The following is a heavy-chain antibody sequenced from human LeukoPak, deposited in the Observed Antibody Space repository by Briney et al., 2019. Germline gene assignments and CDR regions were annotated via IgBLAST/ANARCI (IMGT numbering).Heavy chain of an antibody. D-gene: IGHD3-22*01. CDR3: ARVYYDSSGYDAEDY. V-gene: IGHV4-34*01. CDR2: INHSGST. Sequence: SETLPLTCAVYGGSFSGYYWSWIRQPPGKGLEWIGEINHSGSTNYNPSLKSRVTISVDTSTNQFSLKLSSVTAADTAVYYCARVYYDSSGYDAEDYWGQGTLVTVSS. J-gene: IGHJ4*02. CDR1: GGSFSGYY.